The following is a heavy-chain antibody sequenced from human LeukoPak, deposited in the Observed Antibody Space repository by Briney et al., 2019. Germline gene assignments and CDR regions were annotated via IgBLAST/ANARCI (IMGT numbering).Heavy chain of an antibody. CDR3: ARDPQARFDY. Sequence: PGGSLRLSCAASGFTFSSYAMHWVRQAPGKGLEWVAVISYDGSNKYYADSVKGRFTISRDNSKNTLCLQMNSLRAGDTAVYYCARDPQARFDYWGQGTLVTVSS. CDR2: ISYDGSNK. J-gene: IGHJ4*02. CDR1: GFTFSSYA. V-gene: IGHV3-30-3*01.